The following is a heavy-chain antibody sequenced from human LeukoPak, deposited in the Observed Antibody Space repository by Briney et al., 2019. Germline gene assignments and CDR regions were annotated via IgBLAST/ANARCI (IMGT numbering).Heavy chain of an antibody. CDR1: GFSLSTPGVG. Sequence: SGPALVKPTQTLTLTCSFSGFSLSTPGVGVGWVRQPPGKALEWLGFIYWDDDKRYRPSLKSRLTITKDTSKSQVVLTVTNVDPVDTATYFCAHSLDSTSWYGYYYYMDVWGKGTTVTVSS. D-gene: IGHD2-2*01. CDR2: IYWDDDK. CDR3: AHSLDSTSWYGYYYYMDV. J-gene: IGHJ6*03. V-gene: IGHV2-5*02.